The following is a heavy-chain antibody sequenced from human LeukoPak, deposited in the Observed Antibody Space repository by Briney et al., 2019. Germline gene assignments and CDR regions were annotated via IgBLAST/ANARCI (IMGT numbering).Heavy chain of an antibody. V-gene: IGHV3-7*01. Sequence: GGSLRLSCSGSGFTFCSSAMNWLRQAPGRGLEWVANIKQDGDEKYYVDTVRGRFTISRDNAKNSVYLQVTSLRVEDTAVYCGAAVSYLAFDIWGQGTMVTVSS. CDR1: GFTFCSSA. CDR2: IKQDGDEK. J-gene: IGHJ3*02. CDR3: AAVSYLAFDI. D-gene: IGHD2-21*01.